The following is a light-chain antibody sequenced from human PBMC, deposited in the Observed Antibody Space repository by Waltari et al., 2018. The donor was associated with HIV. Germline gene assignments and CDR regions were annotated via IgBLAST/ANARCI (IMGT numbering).Light chain of an antibody. CDR2: KAS. Sequence: IQMTQSPSTLSASVGDRVTITCRANQSISSWLAWYQQKPGKAPNLLIYKASSLKSGVPSRVSGSGSGTEFTLTISSLQPDDFATYYCQQYNSYPYTFGPGTKLEIK. CDR3: QQYNSYPYT. V-gene: IGKV1-5*03. CDR1: QSISSW. J-gene: IGKJ2*01.